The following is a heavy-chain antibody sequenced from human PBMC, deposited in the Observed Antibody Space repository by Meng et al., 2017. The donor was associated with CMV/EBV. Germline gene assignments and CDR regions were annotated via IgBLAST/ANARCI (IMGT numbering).Heavy chain of an antibody. CDR2: ISYDGSNK. J-gene: IGHJ4*02. CDR1: GFTFSSYA. V-gene: IGHV3-30*04. CDR3: AREEGDC. Sequence: GSLKISCAASGFTFSSYAMHWVRQAPGKGLEWVAVISYDGSNKYYADSVKGRFTISRDNSKNTLYLQMNSLRAEDTAVYYCAREEGDCWGQGTLVTVSS.